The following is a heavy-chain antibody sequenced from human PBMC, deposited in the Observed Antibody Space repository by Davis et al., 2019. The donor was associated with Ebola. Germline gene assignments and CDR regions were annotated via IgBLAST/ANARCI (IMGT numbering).Heavy chain of an antibody. CDR2: ISWNSGSI. CDR1: GFTFDDYA. V-gene: IGHV3-9*01. CDR3: AKAMPGGLLGPWDY. J-gene: IGHJ4*02. D-gene: IGHD1-26*01. Sequence: SLKISCAASGFTFDDYAMHWVRQAPGKGLEWVSGISWNSGSIGYADSAKGRFTISRDNAKNSLYLQMNSLRAEDTALYYCAKAMPGGLLGPWDYWGQGTLVTVSS.